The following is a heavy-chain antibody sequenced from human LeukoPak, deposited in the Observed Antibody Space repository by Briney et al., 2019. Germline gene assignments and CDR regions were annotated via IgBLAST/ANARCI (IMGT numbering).Heavy chain of an antibody. D-gene: IGHD4-17*01. CDR2: ISGSGGST. V-gene: IGHV3-23*01. J-gene: IGHJ6*02. CDR3: AKVQSTVTYDYYYGMDV. Sequence: PGASLRLSCAASGFTFSSYAMGWVRQAPGKGLEWVSAISGSGGSTYYADSVKGRFTISRDNSKNTLYLQMNSLRAEDTAVYYCAKVQSTVTYDYYYGMDVWGQGTTVTVSS. CDR1: GFTFSSYA.